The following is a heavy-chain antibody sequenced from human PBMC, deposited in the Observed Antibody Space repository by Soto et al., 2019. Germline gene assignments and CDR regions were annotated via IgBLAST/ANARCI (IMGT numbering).Heavy chain of an antibody. CDR1: GYTFTSYG. V-gene: IGHV1-18*01. CDR2: ISAYNGNT. D-gene: IGHD3-22*01. Sequence: ASVKVSCKASGYTFTSYGISWVRQAPGQGLEWMGWISAYNGNTNYAQKLQGRVTMTTDTSTSTAYMELRSLRSDDTAVYYCARDAGLYYYDSSGSPGSIYYYYGMEVWG. CDR3: ARDAGLYYYDSSGSPGSIYYYYGMEV. J-gene: IGHJ6*02.